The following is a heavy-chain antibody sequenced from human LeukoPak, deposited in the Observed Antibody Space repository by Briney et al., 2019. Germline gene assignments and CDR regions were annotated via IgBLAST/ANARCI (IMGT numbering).Heavy chain of an antibody. CDR2: ISRSSTTI. Sequence: GGSLRLSCAASGFTFSPYSMNWVRQAPGKGLEWVSYISRSSTTIYYADSVKGRFTISRDNVKNSLYLQVNSLRAEDTAVYYCARDGDGHFDYWGQGTLVTVSS. CDR3: ARDGDGHFDY. D-gene: IGHD4-17*01. J-gene: IGHJ4*02. CDR1: GFTFSPYS. V-gene: IGHV3-48*04.